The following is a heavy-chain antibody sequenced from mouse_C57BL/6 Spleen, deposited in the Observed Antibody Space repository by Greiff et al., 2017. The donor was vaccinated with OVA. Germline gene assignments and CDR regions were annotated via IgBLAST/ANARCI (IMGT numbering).Heavy chain of an antibody. J-gene: IGHJ3*01. V-gene: IGHV10-3*01. CDR2: IRSKSSNYAT. CDR1: GFTFNTYA. D-gene: IGHD3-2*02. Sequence: EVQLVESGGGLVQPKGSLKLSCAASGFTFNTYAMHWVRQAPGKGLEWVARIRSKSSNYATYCADSVKDRFTISRDDSQSMLYLQMNNLKTEDTAMYYCVSGSSGLAWFAYWGQGTLVTVSA. CDR3: VSGSSGLAWFAY.